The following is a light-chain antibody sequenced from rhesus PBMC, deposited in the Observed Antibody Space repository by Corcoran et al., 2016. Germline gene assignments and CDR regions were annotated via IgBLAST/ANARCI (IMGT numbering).Light chain of an antibody. CDR2: GAS. CDR1: QTVSSS. V-gene: IGKV3-53*02. CDR3: QKYSSTPYS. Sequence: IVLTQSPATLSLSPGERAIVSCRASQTVSSSLAWYQQKPGQVPRLLIYGASSRATGIPDMFSGSGSGTDFTLTISSLESEDFAVYYCQKYSSTPYSFGQGTKVEIK. J-gene: IGKJ2*01.